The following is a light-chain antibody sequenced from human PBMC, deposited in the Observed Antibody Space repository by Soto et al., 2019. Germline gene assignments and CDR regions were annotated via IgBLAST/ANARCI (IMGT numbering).Light chain of an antibody. V-gene: IGKV1-5*01. CDR1: QGIRHY. CDR3: QQYNSFSRT. CDR2: DAS. J-gene: IGKJ1*01. Sequence: DIQMTQSPSPLSASVGDRVTITCRASQGIRHYLAWYQQKPGKVPKLLIYDASSLESGVPSRFSGSRSGTDFTLTISSLQPADFATYYCQQYNSFSRTFGQGTKVDIK.